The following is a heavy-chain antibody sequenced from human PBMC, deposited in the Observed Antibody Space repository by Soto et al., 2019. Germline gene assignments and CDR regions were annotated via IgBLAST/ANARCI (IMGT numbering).Heavy chain of an antibody. CDR2: MNPSSGNT. CDR3: ARTRSGSYL. J-gene: IGHJ5*02. Sequence: QVQLLQSGAEVKKPGASVKVACRASGYTFTSFDINWVRQATGQGLEWMGRMNPSSGNTDYAQKFQGRVTMTRDTPISTAYMELSSLRSEDTAVYYCARTRSGSYLWGQGTLVTVSS. CDR1: GYTFTSFD. D-gene: IGHD3-10*01. V-gene: IGHV1-8*01.